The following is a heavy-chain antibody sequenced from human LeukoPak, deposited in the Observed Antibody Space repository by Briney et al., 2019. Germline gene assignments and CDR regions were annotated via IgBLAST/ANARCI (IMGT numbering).Heavy chain of an antibody. CDR1: GYTFTGYY. CDR3: ARSYDSSGYPPYFHY. J-gene: IGHJ4*02. D-gene: IGHD3-22*01. Sequence: ASVKVSCKASGYTFTGYYMHWVRQAPGQGLEWMGWINPNSGGTNYAQKFQGRVTMTRDTSISTAYMELSRLRSDDTAVYYCARSYDSSGYPPYFHYWGQGTLVTVPS. V-gene: IGHV1-2*02. CDR2: INPNSGGT.